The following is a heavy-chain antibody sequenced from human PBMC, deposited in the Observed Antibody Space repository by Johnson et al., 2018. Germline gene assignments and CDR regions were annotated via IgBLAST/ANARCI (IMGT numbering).Heavy chain of an antibody. J-gene: IGHJ6*03. CDR1: GFTFSNYW. CDR2: IKQDGSEK. D-gene: IGHD2-15*01. Sequence: VQLVESGGGLVQPGGSLRLSCAASGFTFSNYWMSWVRQAPGKGLEWVANIKQDGSEKYYVDSVKGRFTISRDNAKNSLFLQMNNLGAEDTAGYYWARVAVGCSGGSGYLSPYYYYMDFWGKGTTVTVSS. V-gene: IGHV3-7*01. CDR3: ARVAVGCSGGSGYLSPYYYYMDF.